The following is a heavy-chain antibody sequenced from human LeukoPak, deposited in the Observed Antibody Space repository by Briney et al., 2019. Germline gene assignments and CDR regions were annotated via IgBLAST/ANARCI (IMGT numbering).Heavy chain of an antibody. CDR2: IKQDAGEK. D-gene: IGHD3-22*01. CDR1: GFTFSSYW. CDR3: ASLGYYDSSGYYPLYNWFDP. V-gene: IGHV3-7*01. J-gene: IGHJ5*02. Sequence: GGSLRLSCAASGFTFSSYWMTWVRQAPGKGLQWVANIKQDAGEKYYVDSVKGRFTISRDNSKNTLYLQMNSLRAEDTAVYYCASLGYYDSSGYYPLYNWFDPWGQGTLVTVSS.